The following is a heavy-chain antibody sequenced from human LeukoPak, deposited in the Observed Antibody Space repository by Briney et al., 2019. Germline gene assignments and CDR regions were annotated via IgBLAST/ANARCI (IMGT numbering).Heavy chain of an antibody. D-gene: IGHD5-18*01. V-gene: IGHV4-34*01. CDR2: INHSGST. J-gene: IGHJ4*02. Sequence: PSETLSLTCAVYGGSFSGYYWSWIRQPPGKGLEWTGEINHSGSTNYNPSLKSRVTISVDTSKNQFSLKLSSVTAADTAVYYCASRVNTAMVTTPFDYWGQGTLVTVSS. CDR3: ASRVNTAMVTTPFDY. CDR1: GGSFSGYY.